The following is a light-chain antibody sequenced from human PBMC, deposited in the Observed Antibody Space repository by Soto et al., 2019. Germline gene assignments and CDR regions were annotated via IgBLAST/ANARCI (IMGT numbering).Light chain of an antibody. CDR2: EVS. CDR3: ISYAGTNNDV. J-gene: IGLJ1*01. Sequence: QSVLTQAACVSGSPGQSITISGSGTSSDIGGYNYVSWYQQHPGKAPKVMIYEVSNRPSGVSNRFSGSKSGNTASLTVSGLQAEDVSDYYCISYAGTNNDVCVPATKVTVL. V-gene: IGLV2-14*01. CDR1: SSDIGGYNY.